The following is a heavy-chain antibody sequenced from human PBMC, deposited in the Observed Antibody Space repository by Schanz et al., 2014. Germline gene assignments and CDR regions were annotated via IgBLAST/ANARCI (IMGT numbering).Heavy chain of an antibody. CDR3: ARDLLVSHYDFWSGNDY. CDR2: IRYDGRNK. V-gene: IGHV3-33*08. J-gene: IGHJ4*02. D-gene: IGHD3-3*01. Sequence: QVQLVESGGGVAQPGRSLRLSCAASGFTFISYDIHWVRQAPGKGLEWVAVIRYDGRNKNFVESVKGRFTISRDNSKNTLYLQMNSLRADDTAVYYCARDLLVSHYDFWSGNDYWGQGTLVTVSS. CDR1: GFTFISYD.